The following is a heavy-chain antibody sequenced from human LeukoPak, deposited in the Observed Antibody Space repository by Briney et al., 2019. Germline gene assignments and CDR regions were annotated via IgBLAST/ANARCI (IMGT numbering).Heavy chain of an antibody. J-gene: IGHJ4*02. CDR3: ATRPITLHQPQSFDY. CDR1: GYTLTELS. CDR2: FDPEDGET. Sequence: ASVKVSCKVSGYTLTELSMHWVRQAPGEGLEWMGGFDPEDGETIHAQKFQGRVTMTEDTSTDTAYMELSSLRSKDTAVYYCATRPITLHQPQSFDYWGQGTLVTVSS. D-gene: IGHD3-10*01. V-gene: IGHV1-24*01.